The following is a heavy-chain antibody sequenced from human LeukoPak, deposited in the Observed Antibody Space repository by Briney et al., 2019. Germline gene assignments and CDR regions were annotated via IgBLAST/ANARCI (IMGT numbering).Heavy chain of an antibody. J-gene: IGHJ4*02. CDR2: IYYSGST. CDR1: GGSISSSSYY. Sequence: PSETLSLTCTVSGGSISSSSYYWGWIRQPPGKGLEWIGSIYYSGSTYYNPSLKSRVTISVDTSKNQFSLKLSSVTAADTAVYYCARVEGGYSFYFDYWGQGTLVTVSS. D-gene: IGHD5-18*01. V-gene: IGHV4-39*07. CDR3: ARVEGGYSFYFDY.